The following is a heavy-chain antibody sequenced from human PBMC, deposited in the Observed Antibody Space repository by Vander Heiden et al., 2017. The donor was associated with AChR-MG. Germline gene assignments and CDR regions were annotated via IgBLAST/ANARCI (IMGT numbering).Heavy chain of an antibody. V-gene: IGHV3-30*18. CDR3: AKVGLRYQLLYFDY. J-gene: IGHJ4*02. CDR1: GFTFSSYG. D-gene: IGHD2-2*01. Sequence: QVQLVESGGGVVQPGRSLRLSCAASGFTFSSYGMHWVRQAPGKGLEWVAVISYDGSNKYYADSVKGRFTISRDNSKNTLYLQMNSLRAEDTAVYYCAKVGLRYQLLYFDYWGQGTLVTVSS. CDR2: ISYDGSNK.